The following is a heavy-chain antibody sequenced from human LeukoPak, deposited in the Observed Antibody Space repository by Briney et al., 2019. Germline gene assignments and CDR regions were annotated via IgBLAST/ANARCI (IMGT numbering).Heavy chain of an antibody. CDR1: GGSVSSSSYY. CDR2: IYYSGST. V-gene: IGHV4-39*01. D-gene: IGHD1-1*01. CDR3: ARVRTGKTHWYFDL. J-gene: IGHJ2*01. Sequence: PPETLSLTCTFSGGSVSSSSYYWGWIRQPPGKGLEWIGSIYYSGSTYYNPSLKSRVTISVDTSKNQFSLKLSSVTAADTAVYYCARVRTGKTHWYFDLWGRGTLVTVSS.